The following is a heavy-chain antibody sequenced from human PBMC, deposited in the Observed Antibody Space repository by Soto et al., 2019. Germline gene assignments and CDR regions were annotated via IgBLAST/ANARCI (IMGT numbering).Heavy chain of an antibody. V-gene: IGHV3-23*01. CDR3: AKQQGPGTPYYYAMDV. Sequence: EVELLESGGGLVQPGGSLRLACAASGFTCSSDALTWVRQAPGKGLEWVSVIRSRGDRIFYADSVQGRFTISRDNSRNTLYLQMNYLSAEDPAVYYCAKQQGPGTPYYYAMDVWGQGNTVTVSS. D-gene: IGHD1-1*01. CDR1: GFTCSSDA. J-gene: IGHJ6*02. CDR2: IRSRGDRI.